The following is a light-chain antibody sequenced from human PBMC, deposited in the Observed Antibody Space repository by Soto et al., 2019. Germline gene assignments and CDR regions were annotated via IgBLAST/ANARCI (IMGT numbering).Light chain of an antibody. J-gene: IGKJ5*01. Sequence: IVMPQSPATLSVSPGESVTLSCRASEIFSSNLAWYQQRPGQAPRLLIYGVSTRDTGVPARFSGSASGTEFTLTISSLQSEDFAVYFCQQYNDWPRTFGQGTRLEIK. CDR3: QQYNDWPRT. V-gene: IGKV3-15*01. CDR2: GVS. CDR1: EIFSSN.